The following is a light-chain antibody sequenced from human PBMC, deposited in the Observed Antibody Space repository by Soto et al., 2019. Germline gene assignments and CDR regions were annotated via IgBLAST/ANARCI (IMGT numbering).Light chain of an antibody. V-gene: IGLV2-8*01. CDR1: SSDVGGSNF. Sequence: QSALTQPPSASGSPGQSVTISCTGTSSDVGGSNFVSWYQQHPGKAPKLMIYEVSKRPSGVPDRFSGSKSGNTASLPVSGLQGEDEAAYYCSSHAGNNNWGVFGGGTKLTVL. CDR3: SSHAGNNNWGV. CDR2: EVS. J-gene: IGLJ3*02.